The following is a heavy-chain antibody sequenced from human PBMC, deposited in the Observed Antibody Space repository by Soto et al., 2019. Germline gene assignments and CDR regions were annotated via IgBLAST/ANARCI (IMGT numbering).Heavy chain of an antibody. CDR3: VSYRGAFYFDS. CDR1: GGSMSSNY. J-gene: IGHJ4*02. CDR2: GYYGGT. D-gene: IGHD4-4*01. Sequence: SETLSLTCSVSGGSMSSNYWSWIRQSPGKGLEWIGFGYYGGTKYNPSFESRVTMSVDTPKKLLSLELSSGAAADTAVYYCVSYRGAFYFDSWGQGTPVTVYS. V-gene: IGHV4-59*01.